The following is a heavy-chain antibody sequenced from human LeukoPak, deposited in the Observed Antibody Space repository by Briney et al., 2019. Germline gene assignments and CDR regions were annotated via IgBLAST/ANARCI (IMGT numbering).Heavy chain of an antibody. D-gene: IGHD4-17*01. V-gene: IGHV3-23*01. CDR3: AKLTVGARTTVTTGSFDY. Sequence: PGGSLRLSCAASGFTFSSYAMSWVRQAPGKGLEWVSTISDSGGSTYSADSVKGRFTISRDNSKSTLYLQMNSLRAEDTAVYYCAKLTVGARTTVTTGSFDYWGQGTLVTVSS. CDR2: ISDSGGST. CDR1: GFTFSSYA. J-gene: IGHJ4*02.